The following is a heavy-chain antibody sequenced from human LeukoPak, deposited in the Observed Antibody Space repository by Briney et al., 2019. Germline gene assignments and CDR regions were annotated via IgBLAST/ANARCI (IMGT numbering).Heavy chain of an antibody. CDR2: IRYDGSNA. V-gene: IGHV3-30*02. CDR1: GFTFSSYA. Sequence: TGGSLRLSCAASGFTFSSYAMNWVRQAPGKGLEWVAFIRYDGSNAYYADSVKGRFTISRDNAKNSLYLQMNSLRAEDTAVYYCARDGSIAARPGWFDPWGQGTLVTVSS. J-gene: IGHJ5*02. D-gene: IGHD6-6*01. CDR3: ARDGSIAARPGWFDP.